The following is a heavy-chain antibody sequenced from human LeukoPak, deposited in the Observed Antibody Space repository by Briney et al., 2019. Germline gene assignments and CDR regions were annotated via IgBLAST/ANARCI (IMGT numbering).Heavy chain of an antibody. V-gene: IGHV3-53*01. CDR3: AKGVLPTGFDY. J-gene: IGHJ4*02. Sequence: GGSLRLSCTVSGFTVSSNSMSWVRQAPGKGLEWVSFIYSGDTHYSDSVKGRFTISRDNSKNTLYLQMNSLRAEDTAIYYCAKGVLPTGFDYWGQGTLVTVSS. CDR1: GFTVSSNS. D-gene: IGHD3-10*01. CDR2: IYSGDT.